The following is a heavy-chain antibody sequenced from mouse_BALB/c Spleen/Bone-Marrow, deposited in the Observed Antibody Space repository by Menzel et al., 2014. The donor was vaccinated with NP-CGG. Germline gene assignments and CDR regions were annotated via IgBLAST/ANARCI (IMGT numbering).Heavy chain of an antibody. J-gene: IGHJ2*01. D-gene: IGHD1-1*01. CDR1: GYSFTGYF. CDR2: INPYNGDT. V-gene: IGHV1-37*01. CDR3: GRGAYYYGSSYYFDY. Sequence: EVQVVESGPELVKPGASAKISCKASGYSFTGYFMNWVKQSHGKSLEWIGRINPYNGDTFYNQKFKGKATLTVDKSSSTAHMELLSLTSEDSAVYYCGRGAYYYGSSYYFDYWGQGTTLTVSS.